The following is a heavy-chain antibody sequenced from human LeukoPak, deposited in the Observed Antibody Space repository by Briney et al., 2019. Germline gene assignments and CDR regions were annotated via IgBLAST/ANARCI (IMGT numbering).Heavy chain of an antibody. CDR1: GGSISSGDYY. Sequence: SQTLSLTCTVSGGSISSGDYYWSWIRQPPGKGLEWIGYIYYSGSTYYNPSLKSRVTISVDTSKNQFSLKLSSVTAADTAVYYCAREHCYGSGSYYGRSGWFDPWGQGTLVTVSS. V-gene: IGHV4-30-4*01. J-gene: IGHJ5*02. D-gene: IGHD3-10*01. CDR2: IYYSGST. CDR3: AREHCYGSGSYYGRSGWFDP.